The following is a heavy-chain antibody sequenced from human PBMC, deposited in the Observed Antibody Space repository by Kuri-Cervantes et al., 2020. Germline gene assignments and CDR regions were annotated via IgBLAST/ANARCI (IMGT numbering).Heavy chain of an antibody. CDR2: INHSGST. J-gene: IGHJ3*02. V-gene: IGHV4-34*01. CDR3: ARDGCSSTSCYYFSAFDI. CDR1: GGSFSGYY. D-gene: IGHD2-2*01. Sequence: SQTLSLTCAVSGGSFSGYYWTWIRQPPGKGLEWIGEINHSGSTNYNPSLKSRVTISVDTSKNQFSLKLSSVTAADTAVYYCARDGCSSTSCYYFSAFDIWGQGTMVTVSS.